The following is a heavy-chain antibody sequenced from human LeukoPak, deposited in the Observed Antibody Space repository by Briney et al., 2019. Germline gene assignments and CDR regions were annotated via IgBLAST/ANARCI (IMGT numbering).Heavy chain of an antibody. CDR1: GYTFTSYG. CDR2: VSAYNGNT. CDR3: ARVLNGTSCCGGRFAKGYYYYYMDV. D-gene: IGHD2-2*01. Sequence: ASVKVSCKASGYTFTSYGISWVRQAPGQGLEWMGWVSAYNGNTNYAQKLQGRVTMTTDTSTSTAYMELRSLRSDDTAVYYCARVLNGTSCCGGRFAKGYYYYYMDVWGKGTTVTISS. V-gene: IGHV1-18*01. J-gene: IGHJ6*03.